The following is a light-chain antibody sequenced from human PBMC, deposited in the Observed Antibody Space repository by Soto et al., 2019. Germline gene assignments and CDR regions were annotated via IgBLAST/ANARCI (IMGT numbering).Light chain of an antibody. CDR3: QQYNSRPT. CDR2: GAS. Sequence: IVLXQCPATLSVSXGESATLCCRASLSVTSRLAWYQQKPGXAPRLXILGASTRATGIPARFSGSGCGTDFNLTISSLQSEDFAVYECQQYNSRPTFGQGTKVDIK. V-gene: IGKV3-15*01. J-gene: IGKJ2*01. CDR1: LSVTSR.